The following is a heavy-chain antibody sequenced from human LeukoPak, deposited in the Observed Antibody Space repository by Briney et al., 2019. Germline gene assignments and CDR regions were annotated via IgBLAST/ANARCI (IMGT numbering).Heavy chain of an antibody. D-gene: IGHD2-2*01. CDR3: ASGIVVVPAAITIMPVFTFDI. Sequence: ASVKVSCKASGGTFSSYAISWVRQAPGQGLEWMGGIIPIFGTANYAQKFQGRVTITADESTSTAYMELSSLRPEDTAVYYCASGIVVVPAAITIMPVFTFDIWGQGTMVTVSS. J-gene: IGHJ3*02. CDR1: GGTFSSYA. V-gene: IGHV1-69*01. CDR2: IIPIFGTA.